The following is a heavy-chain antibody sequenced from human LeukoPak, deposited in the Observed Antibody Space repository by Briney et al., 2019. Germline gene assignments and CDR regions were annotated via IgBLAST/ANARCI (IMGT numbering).Heavy chain of an antibody. V-gene: IGHV4-30-2*01. J-gene: IGHJ4*02. CDR3: ARYSGYVGFDY. CDR2: IYHSGST. CDR1: GGSISSGGYS. D-gene: IGHD5-12*01. Sequence: SQTLSLTCAVSGGSISSGGYSWSWSRQPPGKGLEWIGYIYHSGSTYYNPSLKSRVTISVDRSKNQFSLKLSSVTAADTAVYYCARYSGYVGFDYWGQGTLVTVSS.